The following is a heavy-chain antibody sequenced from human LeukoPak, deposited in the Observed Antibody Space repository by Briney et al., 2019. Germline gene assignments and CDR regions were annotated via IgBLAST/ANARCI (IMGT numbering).Heavy chain of an antibody. CDR2: IYYSGST. D-gene: IGHD4-23*01. J-gene: IGHJ4*02. Sequence: PSETLSLTCTVSGGSISSYYWSWIRQPPGKGLEWIGYIYYSGSTNYNPSLKSRVTISVDTSKNQFSLKLRSVTAADTAVYYCARVSRGNSVGGDYWGQGTLVTVSS. CDR3: ARVSRGNSVGGDY. V-gene: IGHV4-59*01. CDR1: GGSISSYY.